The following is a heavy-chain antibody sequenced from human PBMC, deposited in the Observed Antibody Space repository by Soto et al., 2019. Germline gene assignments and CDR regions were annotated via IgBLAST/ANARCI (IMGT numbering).Heavy chain of an antibody. D-gene: IGHD2-21*01. Sequence: QLQLQESGPGLVKPSETLSLTCAVSVGSISSSSNYWGWIRQPPGKGLEWIGSIYFNGSPYYSPSLKSRVTISVDTSKNQFSLKLSSVTAADTAVYYCARHYAVLLYYFDYWGQGTLVTVSS. CDR1: VGSISSSSNY. CDR3: ARHYAVLLYYFDY. CDR2: IYFNGSP. J-gene: IGHJ4*02. V-gene: IGHV4-39*01.